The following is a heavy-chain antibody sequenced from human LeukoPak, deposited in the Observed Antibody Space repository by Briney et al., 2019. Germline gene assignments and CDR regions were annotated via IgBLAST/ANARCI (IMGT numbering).Heavy chain of an antibody. CDR2: IYSGGST. J-gene: IGHJ2*01. CDR3: ATARIAAARYFDL. V-gene: IGHV3-53*01. CDR1: GLTVSSNY. D-gene: IGHD6-13*01. Sequence: PGGSLRLSCAASGLTVSSNYMSWVRQAPGKGLEWVSAIYSGGSTYYADSVKGRFTISRDNSKNTLYLQMNSLRAEDTAVYYCATARIAAARYFDLWGRGTLVTVSS.